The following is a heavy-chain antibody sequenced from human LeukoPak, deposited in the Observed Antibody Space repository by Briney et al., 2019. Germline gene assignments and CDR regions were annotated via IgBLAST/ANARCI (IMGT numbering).Heavy chain of an antibody. Sequence: PGGSLRLSCAASGFTFRNYVIHWVRQAPGKGLEWVAVTSSDLNVKLYADSVKGRFTISRDNSRSTLYLQMNSLRPEDTAIYYCATEGYYGSGSPPSLYFDYWGQETLVTVSS. CDR3: ATEGYYGSGSPPSLYFDY. CDR2: TSSDLNVK. D-gene: IGHD3-10*01. J-gene: IGHJ4*02. V-gene: IGHV3-30*03. CDR1: GFTFRNYV.